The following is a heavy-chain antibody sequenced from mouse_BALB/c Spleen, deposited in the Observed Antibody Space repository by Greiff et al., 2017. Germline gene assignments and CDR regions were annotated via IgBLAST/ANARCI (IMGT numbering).Heavy chain of an antibody. V-gene: IGHV4-2*02. Sequence: EVKLVESGGGLVQPGGSLNLSCAASGFDFSRYWMSWARQAPGKGQEWIGEINPGSSTINYTPSLKDKFIISRDNAKNTLYLQMSKVRSEDTALYYCARLNYRYGAMDYWGQGTSVTVSS. CDR1: GFDFSRYW. D-gene: IGHD2-14*01. J-gene: IGHJ4*01. CDR2: INPGSSTI. CDR3: ARLNYRYGAMDY.